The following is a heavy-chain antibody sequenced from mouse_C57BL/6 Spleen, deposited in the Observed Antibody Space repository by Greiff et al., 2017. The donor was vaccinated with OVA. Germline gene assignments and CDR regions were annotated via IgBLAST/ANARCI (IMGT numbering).Heavy chain of an antibody. V-gene: IGHV1-15*01. Sequence: QVHVKQSGAELVRPGASVTLSCKASGYTFTDYEMHWVKQTPVHGLEWIGAIDPETGGPAYNQKFKGKAILTADKSSSTAYMELRSLTSEDSAVYYCTRREAYYSNYYFDYWGQGTTLTVSS. CDR2: IDPETGGP. CDR3: TRREAYYSNYYFDY. CDR1: GYTFTDYE. D-gene: IGHD2-5*01. J-gene: IGHJ2*01.